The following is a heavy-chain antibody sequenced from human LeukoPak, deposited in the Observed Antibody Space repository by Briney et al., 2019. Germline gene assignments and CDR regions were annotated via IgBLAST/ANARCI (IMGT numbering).Heavy chain of an antibody. Sequence: GGSLRLSCAASGFTFSNTNMNWVRQAPGKGLKWVSFISASSNYIYYADSVKGRFTISRDNSKNTLYLQMNSLGAEDTAVYYCAKGHRYCTSGNCNSAVDYWGQGTLVTVSS. V-gene: IGHV3-21*04. D-gene: IGHD2-15*01. J-gene: IGHJ4*02. CDR1: GFTFSNTN. CDR3: AKGHRYCTSGNCNSAVDY. CDR2: ISASSNYI.